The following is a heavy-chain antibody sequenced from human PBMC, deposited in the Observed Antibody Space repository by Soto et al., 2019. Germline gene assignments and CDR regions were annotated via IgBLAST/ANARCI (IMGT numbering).Heavy chain of an antibody. D-gene: IGHD1-20*01. V-gene: IGHV3-53*01. J-gene: IGHJ4*01. Sequence: EVQLVESGGGLIQPGGSLRLSCAASGFTVSNSYMSWLRQAPGKGLEWVSIIYSGGSAFYADSVKGRFTISRNSSKSTLFLQMNSPRAEDTAVYFCARVQTEITPYYFDHWGQGTLVTVSS. CDR3: ARVQTEITPYYFDH. CDR1: GFTVSNSY. CDR2: IYSGGSA.